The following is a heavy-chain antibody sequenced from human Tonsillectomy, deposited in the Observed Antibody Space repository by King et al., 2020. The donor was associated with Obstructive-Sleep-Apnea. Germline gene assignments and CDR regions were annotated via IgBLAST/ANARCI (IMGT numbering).Heavy chain of an antibody. J-gene: IGHJ4*02. V-gene: IGHV3-48*01. D-gene: IGHD3-10*01. CDR2: ISGSSRTI. CDR1: GLTFRDYS. CDR3: ARDAISGSGKYYND. Sequence: QLVQSGGGLVQPGGSLRLSCAASGLTFRDYSMNWVRQAPGKGLEWVSYISGSSRTIYYADSVKGRFSISRDNDKSSLYLQMNSLRVEETAVYYCARDAISGSGKYYNDWGQGTLVTVSS.